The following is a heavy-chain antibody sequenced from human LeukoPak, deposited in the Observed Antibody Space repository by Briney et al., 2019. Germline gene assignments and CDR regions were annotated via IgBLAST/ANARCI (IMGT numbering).Heavy chain of an antibody. Sequence: GGSLRLSCAASGFTFTNAWMSWVRQAPGKGLEWVANIKQDGSEKYYVDSVKGRFTISRDNAKNSLYLQMNSLRAEDTAVYYCARDSRQIRYCSGGSCLRGFDYWGQGTLVTVSS. J-gene: IGHJ4*02. CDR1: GFTFTNAW. V-gene: IGHV3-7*01. CDR2: IKQDGSEK. CDR3: ARDSRQIRYCSGGSCLRGFDY. D-gene: IGHD2-15*01.